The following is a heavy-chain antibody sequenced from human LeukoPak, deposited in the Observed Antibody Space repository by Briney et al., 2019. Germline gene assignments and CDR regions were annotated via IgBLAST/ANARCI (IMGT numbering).Heavy chain of an antibody. V-gene: IGHV3-23*01. D-gene: IGHD1-26*01. CDR1: GFTFSDYY. J-gene: IGHJ4*02. CDR3: AKGYRGSYQGKTYYFDY. Sequence: TGGSLRLSCVASGFTFSDYYMTWIRQAPGKGLEWVLVISDSGGMTYDADSVKGRFTLSRDNSKNTLYLQMDSLRAEDTAVYYCAKGYRGSYQGKTYYFDYWGQGTLVTVSS. CDR2: ISDSGGMT.